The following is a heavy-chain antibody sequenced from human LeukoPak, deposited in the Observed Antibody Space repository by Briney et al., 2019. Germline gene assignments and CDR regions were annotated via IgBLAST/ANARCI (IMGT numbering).Heavy chain of an antibody. CDR1: GYTFTGYY. CDR2: INPNSGGT. V-gene: IGHV1-2*02. Sequence: ASVKVSCKASGYTFTGYYMHWVRQAPGQGLEWMGWINPNSGGTNYAQKFQGRVTMTRYTSISTAYMELSRLRSDDTAVYYCANLGYCSSTSCYYYYGMDVWGQGTTVTVSS. D-gene: IGHD2-2*01. J-gene: IGHJ6*02. CDR3: ANLGYCSSTSCYYYYGMDV.